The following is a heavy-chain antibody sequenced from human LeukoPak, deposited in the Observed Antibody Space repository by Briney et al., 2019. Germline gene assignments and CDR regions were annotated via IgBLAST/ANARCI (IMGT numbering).Heavy chain of an antibody. CDR2: ISSSSSTI. Sequence: GGSLRLSRAASGFTFSSYSMNWVRQAPGKGLEWVSYISSSSSTIYYADSVKGRFTISRDNAKNSLYLQMNSLRDEDTAAYYCASLLRSYFDYWGQGTLVTVSS. CDR3: ASLLRSYFDY. J-gene: IGHJ4*02. CDR1: GFTFSSYS. V-gene: IGHV3-48*02.